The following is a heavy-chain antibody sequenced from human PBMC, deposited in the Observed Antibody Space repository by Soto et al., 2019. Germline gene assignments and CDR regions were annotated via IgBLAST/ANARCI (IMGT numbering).Heavy chain of an antibody. V-gene: IGHV2-70*01. CDR2: IDWDDDK. Sequence: SGPTLVNPTQTLTLTYTFSGFSLSTSGMCVSWIRQPPGKALEWLALIDWDDDKYYSTSLKTRLTISKDTSKNQVVLTMTNMDPVDTATYYCARINPSTGNHGMDVWGQGTTVTVSS. J-gene: IGHJ6*02. CDR3: ARINPSTGNHGMDV. CDR1: GFSLSTSGMC.